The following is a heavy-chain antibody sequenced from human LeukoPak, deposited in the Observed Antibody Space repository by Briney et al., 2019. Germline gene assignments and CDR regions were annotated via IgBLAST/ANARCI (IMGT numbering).Heavy chain of an antibody. Sequence: ASVKVSCKASGYTFRNNYIHWVRQAPGQGLEWMGIINAGGGSTTYAQKFHGRVTMTRDTSTSTVYMELSTLSDEGTALYYSATRRSDACDVRGQGTLVTVSS. CDR1: GYTFRNNY. CDR2: INAGGGST. V-gene: IGHV1-46*01. D-gene: IGHD6-25*01. CDR3: ATRRSDACDV. J-gene: IGHJ3*01.